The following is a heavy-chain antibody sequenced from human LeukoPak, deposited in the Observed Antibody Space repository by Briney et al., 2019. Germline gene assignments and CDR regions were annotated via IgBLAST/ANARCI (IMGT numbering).Heavy chain of an antibody. Sequence: GGSLRLSCAASGFTFSSYEMNWVRQAPGKGLEWVSYISSSGSTIYYADSVKGRFTISRDNAKNSLYLQMNSLRAEDTAVYYCARSPRLLRYTHYYYYMDVWGKGTTVTVSS. D-gene: IGHD3-9*01. CDR2: ISSSGSTI. CDR1: GFTFSSYE. CDR3: ARSPRLLRYTHYYYYMDV. J-gene: IGHJ6*03. V-gene: IGHV3-48*03.